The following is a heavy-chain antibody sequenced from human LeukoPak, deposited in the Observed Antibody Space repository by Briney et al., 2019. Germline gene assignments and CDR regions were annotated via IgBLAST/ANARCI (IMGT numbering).Heavy chain of an antibody. Sequence: VASVKVSCKASGYTFTGYYMHWVRQAPGQGLEWMGRINPNSGGTNYAQKFQGRVTMTRDTSISTAYMELSRLRSDDTAVYYCARPGSRAKGYYYMDVWGKGTTVTVSS. CDR1: GYTFTGYY. J-gene: IGHJ6*03. CDR3: ARPGSRAKGYYYMDV. D-gene: IGHD3-10*01. CDR2: INPNSGGT. V-gene: IGHV1-2*06.